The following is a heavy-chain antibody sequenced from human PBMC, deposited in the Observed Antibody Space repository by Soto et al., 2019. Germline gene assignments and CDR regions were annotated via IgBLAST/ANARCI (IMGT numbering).Heavy chain of an antibody. CDR2: IRSKAYGGTT. D-gene: IGHD6-13*01. V-gene: IGHV3-49*03. CDR1: GFTFGDYA. CDR3: TRQSGGYRSSWSHQ. Sequence: GGSLRLSCTASGFTFGDYAMSWFRQAPGKGLEWVGFIRSKAYGGTTEYAASVKGRFTISRDDSKSIAYLQMNSLKTEDTAVYYCTRQSGGYRSSWSHQWGQGPLVTVSS. J-gene: IGHJ4*02.